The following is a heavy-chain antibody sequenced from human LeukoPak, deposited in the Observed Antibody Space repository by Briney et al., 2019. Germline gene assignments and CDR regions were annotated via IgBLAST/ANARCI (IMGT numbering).Heavy chain of an antibody. J-gene: IGHJ5*02. V-gene: IGHV4-39*01. CDR3: AGLHRGGWFDP. CDR1: GGSISSSSYY. D-gene: IGHD4-23*01. CDR2: IYYSGST. Sequence: SETLSLTCTVSGGSISSSSYYWGWIRQPPGKGLEWIGSIYYSGSTYYNPSLKSRVTISVDTSKNQFSLKLSSVTAADTAVYYCAGLHRGGWFDPWGQGTLVTVSS.